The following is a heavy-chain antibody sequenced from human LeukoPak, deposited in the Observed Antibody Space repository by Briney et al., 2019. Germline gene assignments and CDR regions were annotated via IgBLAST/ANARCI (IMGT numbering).Heavy chain of an antibody. J-gene: IGHJ6*03. Sequence: PGGSLRLSCAASGFTFSDYYMSWIRQAPGKGLEWVSYISSSGSTIYYADSVKGRFTISRDNAKNSLYLQMNSLRAEDTAVYYCARLNSGSACSSTSCYTPYYYYYIDVWGKGTTVTVSS. V-gene: IGHV3-11*01. CDR1: GFTFSDYY. CDR2: ISSSGSTI. CDR3: ARLNSGSACSSTSCYTPYYYYYIDV. D-gene: IGHD2-2*02.